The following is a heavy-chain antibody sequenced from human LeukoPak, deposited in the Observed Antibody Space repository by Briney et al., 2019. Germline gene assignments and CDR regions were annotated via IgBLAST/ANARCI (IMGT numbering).Heavy chain of an antibody. CDR3: ARHNNGYFYDY. V-gene: IGHV4-59*08. D-gene: IGHD3-22*01. J-gene: IGHJ4*02. CDR2: IYYIVGT. CDR1: GGSISVHF. Sequence: PSETLSLTCTVSGGSISVHFGSCIRQPPGKGLEWIGYIYYIVGTDYNPSLKSRAIISVDTSKKQFSLKLSPVTAADTAVYYCARHNNGYFYDYWGQGTLVTVSS.